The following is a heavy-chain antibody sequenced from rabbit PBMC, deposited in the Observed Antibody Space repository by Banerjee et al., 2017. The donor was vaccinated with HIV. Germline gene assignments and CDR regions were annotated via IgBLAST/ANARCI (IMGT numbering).Heavy chain of an antibody. D-gene: IGHD2-1*01. J-gene: IGHJ4*01. CDR2: IYTGSGST. CDR3: ARGPRYFRYDDYGDPYYFNL. V-gene: IGHV1S40*01. CDR1: GFTLSSYW. Sequence: QSLEESGGDLVKPGASLTLTCTASGFTLSSYWMSWVRQAPGKGLEWIAYIYTGSGSTYYASWAKGRFTISKTSSTTVTLQMTSLTAADTATYFCARGPRYFRYDDYGDPYYFNLWGQGTLVTVS.